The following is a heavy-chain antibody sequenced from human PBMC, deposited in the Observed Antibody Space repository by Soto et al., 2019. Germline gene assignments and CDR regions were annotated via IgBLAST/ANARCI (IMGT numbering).Heavy chain of an antibody. CDR1: GFTFSSYG. Sequence: GESLKISCAASGFTFSSYGMHWVRQAPGKGLEWVAVISYDGSNKYYADSVKGRFTISRDNSKNTLYLQMNSLRAEDAAVYYCAKDRMGAAAGSSIYYYYGMDVWGQGTTVTVSS. J-gene: IGHJ6*02. CDR2: ISYDGSNK. D-gene: IGHD6-13*01. CDR3: AKDRMGAAAGSSIYYYYGMDV. V-gene: IGHV3-30*18.